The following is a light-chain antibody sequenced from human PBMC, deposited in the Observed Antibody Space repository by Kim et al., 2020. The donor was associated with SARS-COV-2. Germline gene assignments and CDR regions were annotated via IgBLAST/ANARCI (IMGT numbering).Light chain of an antibody. Sequence: DVQMTQSPSSLSASVGDKVTITCRASQSITNFLNWYQHKPGTAPRLLIYAASDLQSGVPSRFSGSGSGTAFTLTISSLQPEDFAIYYCQQSYSIPITFGQETRLEIK. CDR2: AAS. J-gene: IGKJ5*01. CDR1: QSITNF. V-gene: IGKV1-39*01. CDR3: QQSYSIPIT.